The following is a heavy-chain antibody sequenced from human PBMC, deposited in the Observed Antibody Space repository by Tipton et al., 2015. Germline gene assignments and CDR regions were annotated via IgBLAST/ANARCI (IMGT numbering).Heavy chain of an antibody. CDR2: TYYRSKWYT. CDR3: ARSQTLVPISPFGY. V-gene: IGHV6-1*01. Sequence: GLVKPSQILSLTCAISGDSVSSNSAAWNWLRQSPSRGLEWLGRTYYRSKWYTGYAESVKRRMTINPDTSSNQFSLQVNSVTAEDTAVYYCARSQTLVPISPFGYWGQGTLVTVSS. J-gene: IGHJ4*02. CDR1: GDSVSSNSAA. D-gene: IGHD6-6*01.